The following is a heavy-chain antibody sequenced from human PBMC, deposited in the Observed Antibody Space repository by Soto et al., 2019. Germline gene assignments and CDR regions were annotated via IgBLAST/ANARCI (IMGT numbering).Heavy chain of an antibody. Sequence: EVQLLESGGGLVLPEGTLTLSCGASGFTLSHYWMHWVRQVPGRGLVWVARLNYDGSETHYADSVRGRFAISRDNAKNTVYLQMSNLRAEDTAIYYCVRSSFGCFDYWGRGTLVTVSS. CDR2: LNYDGSET. CDR3: VRSSFGCFDY. J-gene: IGHJ4*02. D-gene: IGHD3-16*01. V-gene: IGHV3-74*01. CDR1: GFTLSHYW.